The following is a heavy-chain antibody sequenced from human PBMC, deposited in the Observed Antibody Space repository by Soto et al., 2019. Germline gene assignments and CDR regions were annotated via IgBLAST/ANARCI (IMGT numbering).Heavy chain of an antibody. J-gene: IGHJ4*02. CDR2: ISGSGGST. V-gene: IGHV3-23*01. CDR1: GFTFSSYA. Sequence: GGSLRLSCAASGFTFSSYAMSWVRQAPGKGLEWVSAISGSGGSTYYADSVKGRFTISRDNSKNTLYLQMNSLRAEDTAVYYCASQPPLGYCSSTSCYRSWDYWGQGTLVTVSS. D-gene: IGHD2-2*02. CDR3: ASQPPLGYCSSTSCYRSWDY.